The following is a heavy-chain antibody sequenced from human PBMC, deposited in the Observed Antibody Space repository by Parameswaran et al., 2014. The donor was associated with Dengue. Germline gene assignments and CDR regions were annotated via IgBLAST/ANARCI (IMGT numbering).Heavy chain of an antibody. Sequence: VRQMPGKGLEWIGEINHSGSTNYNPSLKNRVTISVDTSKNQFSLNLNSVTAADTAVYYCARGRGEFDYWGQGTLVTVSS. CDR3: ARGRGEFDY. V-gene: IGHV4-34*01. CDR2: INHSGST. D-gene: IGHD3-10*01. J-gene: IGHJ4*02.